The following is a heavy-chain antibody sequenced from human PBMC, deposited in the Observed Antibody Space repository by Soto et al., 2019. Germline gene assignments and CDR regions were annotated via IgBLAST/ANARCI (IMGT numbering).Heavy chain of an antibody. J-gene: IGHJ4*02. CDR2: ISGSGGST. V-gene: IGHV3-23*01. CDR1: GFTFSSYA. D-gene: IGHD3-10*01. CDR3: AKKSVYGSGSYSSPAGGFDY. Sequence: GGSLRLSCAASGFTFSSYAMSWVRQAPGKGLEWVSAISGSGGSTYYADSVKGRFTISRDNSKNTLYLQMNSLRAEDTAVYYCAKKSVYGSGSYSSPAGGFDYWDQGTLVTVSS.